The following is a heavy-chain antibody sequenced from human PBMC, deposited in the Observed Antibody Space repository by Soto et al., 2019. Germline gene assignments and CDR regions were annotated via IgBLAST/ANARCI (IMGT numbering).Heavy chain of an antibody. D-gene: IGHD3-22*01. J-gene: IGHJ4*02. CDR2: IYHSGST. Sequence: SETLSLTCAVSGGSISSGNWWSWVRQPPGRGLEWIGEIYHSGSTNYNPSLKSRVTISVDKSKNQFSLKLSSVTAADTAVYYWARVFKDSSGEFDYWGQGTLVTVSS. CDR1: GGSISSGNW. V-gene: IGHV4-4*02. CDR3: ARVFKDSSGEFDY.